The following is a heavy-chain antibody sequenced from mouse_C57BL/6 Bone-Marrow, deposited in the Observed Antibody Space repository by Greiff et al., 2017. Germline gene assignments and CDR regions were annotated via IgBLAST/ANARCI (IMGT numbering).Heavy chain of an antibody. D-gene: IGHD2-1*01. Sequence: DVMLVESGGGLVKPGGSLKLSCAASGFTFSSYTMSWVRQTPEKRLEWVATISGGGGNTYYPDSVKGRFTISRDNAKNTLYLQMSSLRSEDTALYYCARHLYGSYYSYYAMDYWGQGTSVTVSS. CDR1: GFTFSSYT. CDR3: ARHLYGSYYSYYAMDY. J-gene: IGHJ4*01. CDR2: ISGGGGNT. V-gene: IGHV5-9*01.